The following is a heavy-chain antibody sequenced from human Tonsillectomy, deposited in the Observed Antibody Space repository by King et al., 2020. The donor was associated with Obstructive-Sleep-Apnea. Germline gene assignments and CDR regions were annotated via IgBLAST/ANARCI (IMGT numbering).Heavy chain of an antibody. Sequence: VQLVESGGGVVQPGSSLRLSCAASGFIFSNHAMHWVRQAPGTGLEWVATIASDDTGKYYAASLKGRFIISRDNSKNTLNLQMNSLGTEDTAVYYCVRDGDGSTWPFDYWGQGNLVTVSS. CDR1: GFIFSNHA. V-gene: IGHV3-30-3*01. J-gene: IGHJ4*02. CDR2: IASDDTGK. D-gene: IGHD6-13*01. CDR3: VRDGDGSTWPFDY.